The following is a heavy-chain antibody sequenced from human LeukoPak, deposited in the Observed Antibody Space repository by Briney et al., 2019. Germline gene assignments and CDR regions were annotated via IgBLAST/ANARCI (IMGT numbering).Heavy chain of an antibody. V-gene: IGHV4-59*01. D-gene: IGHD1-26*01. Sequence: SETLSLTCTVSGGSISSYYWSWIRQPPGKGLEWIGYIYYSGSTNYNPSLKRRVTISVDTSKNQFSLKLSSVTAAATAGYYCGSVGGGNWLDPWGQGTLVTVSS. CDR2: IYYSGST. CDR3: GSVGGGNWLDP. J-gene: IGHJ5*02. CDR1: GGSISSYY.